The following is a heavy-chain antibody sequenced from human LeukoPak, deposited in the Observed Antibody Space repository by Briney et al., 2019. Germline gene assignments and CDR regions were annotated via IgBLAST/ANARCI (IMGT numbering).Heavy chain of an antibody. Sequence: SETLSLTCTVSGASISNGDYYWSWIRQPPGKGLEWIGNIYYSGTTYYNPSLKSRVITLLDMSKNQLSLNLTSATAADTAVYFCARSDDYGDSPNAFDIWGQGTMVTVSS. D-gene: IGHD4-17*01. CDR2: IYYSGTT. J-gene: IGHJ3*02. CDR1: GASISNGDYY. CDR3: ARSDDYGDSPNAFDI. V-gene: IGHV4-30-4*01.